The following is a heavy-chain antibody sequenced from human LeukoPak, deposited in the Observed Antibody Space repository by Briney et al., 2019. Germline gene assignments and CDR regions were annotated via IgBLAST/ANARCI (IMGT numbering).Heavy chain of an antibody. J-gene: IGHJ4*02. V-gene: IGHV1-24*01. CDR3: ATLDSYYDNSGRPLIPD. Sequence: GASVKVSCKVSGYTLSELSTHWVRQAPGKGLEWMGGFGPEDGEPIYAPHFRGRVTVTEDTSTDTAYMELSSLRSEDTAVYYCATLDSYYDNSGRPLIPDWGQGTLVTVSS. CDR1: GYTLSELS. D-gene: IGHD3-22*01. CDR2: FGPEDGEP.